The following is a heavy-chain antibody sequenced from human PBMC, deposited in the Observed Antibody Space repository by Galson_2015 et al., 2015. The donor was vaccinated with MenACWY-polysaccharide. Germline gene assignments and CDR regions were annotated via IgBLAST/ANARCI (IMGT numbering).Heavy chain of an antibody. CDR2: IYSGGST. D-gene: IGHD3-10*01. Sequence: SLRLSCAASGFTVSSNYMSWVRQAPGKGLEWVSVIYSGGSTSYADSVRGRFFISRDNSKNTLYLQMNRLRAEDTAVYYCARKFTYGLDWGLGTLVTVSS. CDR1: GFTVSSNY. J-gene: IGHJ4*02. CDR3: ARKFTYGLD. V-gene: IGHV3-53*01.